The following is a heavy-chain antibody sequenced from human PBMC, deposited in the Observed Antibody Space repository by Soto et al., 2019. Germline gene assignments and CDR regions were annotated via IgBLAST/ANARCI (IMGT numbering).Heavy chain of an antibody. CDR3: ARGFLFTPIAAAGNVLNWFDP. J-gene: IGHJ5*02. V-gene: IGHV4-34*01. Sequence: SETLSLTCAVYGGSFSGYYWSWIRQPPGKGLEWIGEINHSGSTNYNPSLKSRVTISVDTSKNQFSLKLSSVTAADTAVYYCARGFLFTPIAAAGNVLNWFDPWGQGTLVTVSS. CDR1: GGSFSGYY. D-gene: IGHD6-13*01. CDR2: INHSGST.